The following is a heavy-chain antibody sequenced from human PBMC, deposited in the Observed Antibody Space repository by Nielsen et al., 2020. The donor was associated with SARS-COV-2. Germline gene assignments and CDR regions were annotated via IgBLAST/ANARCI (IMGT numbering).Heavy chain of an antibody. V-gene: IGHV4-39*07. CDR3: ARASSSSSWYPFDY. CDR2: IYYSGST. CDR1: GGSISSSSYY. Sequence: GSLRLSCTVSGGSISSSSYYWGWIRQPPGKGLEWIGSIYYSGSTYYNPSLKSRVTISVDTSKNQFSLKLSSVTAADTAVYYCARASSSSSWYPFDYWGQGTLVTVSS. J-gene: IGHJ4*02. D-gene: IGHD6-13*01.